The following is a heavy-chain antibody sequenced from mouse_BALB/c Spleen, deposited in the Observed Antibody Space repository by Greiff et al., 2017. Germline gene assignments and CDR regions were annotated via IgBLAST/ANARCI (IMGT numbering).Heavy chain of an antibody. V-gene: IGHV5-9-4*01. CDR3: ARDRDYGYFDY. CDR2: ISSGGSYT. D-gene: IGHD1-1*02. Sequence: EVQLVESGGGLVKPGGSLKLSCAASGFTFSSYAMSWVRQSPEKRLEWVAEISSGGSYTYYPDTVTGRFTISRDNAKNTLYLEMSSLRSEDTAMYYCARDRDYGYFDYWGQGTTLTVSS. J-gene: IGHJ2*01. CDR1: GFTFSSYA.